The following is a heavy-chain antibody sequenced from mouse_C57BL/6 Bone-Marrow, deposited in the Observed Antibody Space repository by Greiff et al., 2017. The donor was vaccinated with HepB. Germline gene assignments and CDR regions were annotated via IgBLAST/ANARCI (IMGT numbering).Heavy chain of an antibody. D-gene: IGHD2-5*01. J-gene: IGHJ2*01. CDR1: GYTFTSYW. CDR3: ARIDYSNFYFDY. CDR2: IYPGSGST. Sequence: QVQLQQPGAELVKPGASVKMSCKASGYTFTSYWITWVKQRPGQGLEWIGDIYPGSGSTNYNEKFKSKATLTVDTSSSTAYMQLSSLTSEDSAVYYCARIDYSNFYFDYWGQGTTLTVSS. V-gene: IGHV1-55*01.